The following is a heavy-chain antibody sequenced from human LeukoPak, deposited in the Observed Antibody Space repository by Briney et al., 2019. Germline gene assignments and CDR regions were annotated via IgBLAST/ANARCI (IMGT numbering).Heavy chain of an antibody. Sequence: GASVKVSCKASGGTFSSYAISWGRQAPGQGGEWMGGIVPIFGTANYAQKFQGRVTITADGSTSTGYMWLSSLRSEDTAVYYCAREGREYYDILTGRTAAEYGGGWFDAWGQGTLVTVSS. CDR1: GGTFSSYA. J-gene: IGHJ5*02. CDR3: AREGREYYDILTGRTAAEYGGGWFDA. V-gene: IGHV1-69*13. D-gene: IGHD3-9*01. CDR2: IVPIFGTA.